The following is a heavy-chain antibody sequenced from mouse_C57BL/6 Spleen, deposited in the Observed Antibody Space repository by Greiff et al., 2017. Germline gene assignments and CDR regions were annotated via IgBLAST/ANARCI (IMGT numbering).Heavy chain of an antibody. CDR3: ATRRGLYYDYDVWYFDV. Sequence: VQLKESGAELVKPGASVKLSCTASGFNIKDYYMHWVKQRTEQGLEWIGRIDPEDGETKYAPKFQGKATITADTSSNTAYLQLSSLTSEDTAVYYCATRRGLYYDYDVWYFDVWGTGTTVTVSS. D-gene: IGHD2-4*01. J-gene: IGHJ1*03. V-gene: IGHV14-2*01. CDR2: IDPEDGET. CDR1: GFNIKDYY.